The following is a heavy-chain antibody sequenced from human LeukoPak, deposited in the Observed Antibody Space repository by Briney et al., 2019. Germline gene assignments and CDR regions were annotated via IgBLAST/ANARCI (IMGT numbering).Heavy chain of an antibody. Sequence: PGGSLRLSCAASGFTFSSYGMHWVRQAPGKGLEWVAVIWYDGSNKYYADSVKGRFTISRDNSKNTLYLQMNSLRAEDTAVYYCARTYDFWSGYYYYYGMDVWGQGTTVTVSS. CDR3: ARTYDFWSGYYYYYGMDV. D-gene: IGHD3-3*01. V-gene: IGHV3-33*01. CDR1: GFTFSSYG. J-gene: IGHJ6*02. CDR2: IWYDGSNK.